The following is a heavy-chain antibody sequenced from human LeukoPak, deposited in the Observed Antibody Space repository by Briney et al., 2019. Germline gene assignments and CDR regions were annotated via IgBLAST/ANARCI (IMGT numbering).Heavy chain of an antibody. CDR3: ARDRFGIAVAGTGVYYYYGMDV. CDR1: GDSVSSNSAA. V-gene: IGHV6-1*01. D-gene: IGHD6-19*01. CDR2: TYYRSKWYN. Sequence: SQTLSLTCAISGDSVSSNSAAWNWIRQSPSRGLEWLGRTYYRSKWYNDYAVSVKSRITINPDTSKNQFSLQPNSVTPEDTAVYYCARDRFGIAVAGTGVYYYYGMDVWGQGTTVTVSS. J-gene: IGHJ6*02.